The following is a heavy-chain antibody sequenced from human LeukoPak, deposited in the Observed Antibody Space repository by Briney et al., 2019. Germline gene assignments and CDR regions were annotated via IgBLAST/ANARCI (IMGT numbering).Heavy chain of an antibody. D-gene: IGHD1-1*01. CDR3: AKDRTANPDAFDI. CDR2: ISWYSGLI. J-gene: IGHJ3*02. V-gene: IGHV3-9*01. Sequence: PPGRSLRLFCVPSAFTLGDYAMHWVRQAPGKGLEWVSGISWYSGLIHYADSVKGRFTISRDNTKNSLYLQMNSLRAEDTALYYCAKDRTANPDAFDIWGQGTMVTVSS. CDR1: AFTLGDYA.